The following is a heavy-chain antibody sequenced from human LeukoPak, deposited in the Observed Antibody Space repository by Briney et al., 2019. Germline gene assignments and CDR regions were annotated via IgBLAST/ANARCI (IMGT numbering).Heavy chain of an antibody. CDR1: GGSFSGYY. J-gene: IGHJ4*02. D-gene: IGHD6-6*01. CDR2: INHSGST. CDR3: ARGLGYSSSLLPGGY. V-gene: IGHV4-34*01. Sequence: SETLSLTCAAYGGSFSGYYWSWIRQPPGKGLEWIGEINHSGSTTYNPSVKSRVTISVDTSKNQFSLKLSSVTAADTAVYYCARGLGYSSSLLPGGYWGQGTLVTVSS.